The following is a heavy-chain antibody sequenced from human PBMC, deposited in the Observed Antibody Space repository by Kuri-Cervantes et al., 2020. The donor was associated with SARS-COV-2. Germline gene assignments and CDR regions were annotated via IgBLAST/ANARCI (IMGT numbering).Heavy chain of an antibody. J-gene: IGHJ5*02. Sequence: GESLKISCAASGFTFSRCWMSWVRQAPGKGLEWVANIKQDGSEKYYVDSVKGRFTISRDNAKNSLYLQMNSLRAEDTAVYYCARDRGIVVVPAAIWFDPWGQGTLVTVSS. CDR1: GFTFSRCW. CDR2: IKQDGSEK. D-gene: IGHD2-2*01. CDR3: ARDRGIVVVPAAIWFDP. V-gene: IGHV3-7*01.